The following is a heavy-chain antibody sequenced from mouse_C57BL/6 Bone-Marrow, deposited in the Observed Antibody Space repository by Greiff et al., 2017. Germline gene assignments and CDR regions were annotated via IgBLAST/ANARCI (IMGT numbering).Heavy chain of an antibody. D-gene: IGHD1-1*01. CDR1: GFTFTDYY. V-gene: IGHV1-36*01. CDR3: ASSYYYGSSPWCFDV. Sequence: VQLKQSGPVLVKPGPSVKISCKASGFTFTDYYMHWVKQSHGKSLEWIGLVYPYNGGTSYNQKFKGKATLTVDTSSSTAYMELNSLTSEDSAVYYWASSYYYGSSPWCFDVWGTGTPVTVSS. J-gene: IGHJ1*03. CDR2: VYPYNGGT.